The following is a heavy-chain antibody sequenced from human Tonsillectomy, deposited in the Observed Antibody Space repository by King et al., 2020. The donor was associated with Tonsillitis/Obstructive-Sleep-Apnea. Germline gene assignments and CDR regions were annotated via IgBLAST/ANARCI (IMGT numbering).Heavy chain of an antibody. Sequence: VQLQQWGAGLLKPSETLSLTCAVYVGSFSGYYCNWIRQPPGKVREWIGEINHSGTTNYNPSLKSRVTISVDTSKNQFSLKLSSVTAADTTVYYCARARSSGDYIWGSYRILDYWGQGTLVTVSS. CDR1: VGSFSGYY. V-gene: IGHV4-34*01. D-gene: IGHD3-16*02. CDR3: ARARSSGDYIWGSYRILDY. CDR2: INHSGTT. J-gene: IGHJ4*02.